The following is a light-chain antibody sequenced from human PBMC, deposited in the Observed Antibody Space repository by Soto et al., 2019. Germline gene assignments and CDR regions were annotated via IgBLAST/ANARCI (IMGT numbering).Light chain of an antibody. Sequence: EIVLTQSPGTLSLSPGERATLSCRASQSVSSYLAWYQQKPGQAPRLLIYDASTRATGISAGFSGSGSGTDFTLTISSLEPEDFAVYCPQSSNWPVTFGQGTRVDVK. CDR2: DAS. V-gene: IGKV3-11*01. CDR1: QSVSSY. CDR3: PQSSNWPVT. J-gene: IGKJ1*01.